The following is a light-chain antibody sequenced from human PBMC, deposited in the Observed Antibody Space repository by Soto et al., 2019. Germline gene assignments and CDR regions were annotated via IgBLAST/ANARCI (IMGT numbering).Light chain of an antibody. J-gene: IGLJ1*01. V-gene: IGLV2-11*01. Sequence: SVLTQPRSVSGSPGQSVAISCTGASSVLGGSDYVSWYQQHPGKAPKLMIYDVSKRPSGVPDRFSGSKSGNTASLTISGLQAEDEADYFCKSYAGSNTYVFGSGTKVTVL. CDR1: SSVLGGSDY. CDR2: DVS. CDR3: KSYAGSNTYV.